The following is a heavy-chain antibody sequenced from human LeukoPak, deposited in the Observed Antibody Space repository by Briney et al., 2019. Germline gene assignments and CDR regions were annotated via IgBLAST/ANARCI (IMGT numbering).Heavy chain of an antibody. V-gene: IGHV4-34*01. CDR2: INHSGST. Sequence: SETLSLTCAVYGGSFSGYYWSWIRQPPGKGLEWIGEINHSGSTNYNPSLKSRVTISVDTSKNQFSLKLSSVTAADTAVYYCARGQRYYDFWSGYYPHNWFDPWGQGTLVTVSS. D-gene: IGHD3-3*01. CDR3: ARGQRYYDFWSGYYPHNWFDP. J-gene: IGHJ5*02. CDR1: GGSFSGYY.